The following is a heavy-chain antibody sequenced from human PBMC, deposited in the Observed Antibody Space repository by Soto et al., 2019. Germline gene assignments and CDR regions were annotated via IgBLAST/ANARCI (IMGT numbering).Heavy chain of an antibody. Sequence: EVKLLESGGGLVQPGGSMRLSCEASGFPFWTYSMSWVRQAPRKGLEWVSGISGSGTATYYTDSVKGRFTVSRDNAKNSLYLEMNSLRAEDTAVYYCARESEDLTSNFDYWGQGTLATVSS. CDR1: GFPFWTYS. CDR3: ARESEDLTSNFDY. CDR2: ISGSGTAT. V-gene: IGHV3-23*01. J-gene: IGHJ4*02.